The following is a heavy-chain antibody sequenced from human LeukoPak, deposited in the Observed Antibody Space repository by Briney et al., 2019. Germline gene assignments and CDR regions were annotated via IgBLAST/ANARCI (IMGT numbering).Heavy chain of an antibody. CDR1: GFTFSSYW. D-gene: IGHD3-22*01. CDR2: IKSDGKT. V-gene: IGHV3-74*01. Sequence: GGSLRLSCAASGFTFSSYWMHWVRQAPGKGRVWVSRIKSDGKTNYADSVKGRFTISRDNAKNTVSLQMNSLRAEDTGVYYCARAPSEIGGYYPEYFRHWGQGTLVTVSS. J-gene: IGHJ1*01. CDR3: ARAPSEIGGYYPEYFRH.